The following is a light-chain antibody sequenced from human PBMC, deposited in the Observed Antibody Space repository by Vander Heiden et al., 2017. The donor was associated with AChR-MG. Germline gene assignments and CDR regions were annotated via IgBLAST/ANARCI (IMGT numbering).Light chain of an antibody. Sequence: DIQMTQSPSSLSASVGDRVTITCRASQSINSYLNWYQQKPGKAPKLLIDAASSLRSGVPARFSGSGSGTDFTLAISSLQPEDFATYYCQQTYSIPLTFGGGAKVEIK. CDR3: QQTYSIPLT. CDR1: QSINSY. CDR2: AAS. J-gene: IGKJ4*01. V-gene: IGKV1-39*01.